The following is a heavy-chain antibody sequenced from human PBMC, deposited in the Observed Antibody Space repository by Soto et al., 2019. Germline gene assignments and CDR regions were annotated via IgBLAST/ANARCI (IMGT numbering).Heavy chain of an antibody. J-gene: IGHJ3*02. V-gene: IGHV1-18*01. CDR1: GYTFTSYG. CDR2: ISAYNGNT. D-gene: IGHD3-16*02. Sequence: ASVKVSCKASGYTFTSYGISWVRQAPGQGLEWMGWISAYNGNTNYAQKLQGRVTMTTDTSTSTAYMELRSLRSDDTAVYYCARDHSNDYDWGSYRPLSHDAFDIWGHGTMVTVSS. CDR3: ARDHSNDYDWGSYRPLSHDAFDI.